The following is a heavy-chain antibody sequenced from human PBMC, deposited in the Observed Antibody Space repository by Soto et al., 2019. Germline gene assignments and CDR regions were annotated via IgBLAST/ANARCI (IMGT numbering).Heavy chain of an antibody. V-gene: IGHV1-18*04. CDR1: GYTFTTFG. D-gene: IGHD2-21*02. J-gene: IGHJ4*02. Sequence: QVQLVQSRGEVKKPGASVKVSCKASGYTFTTFGITWVRQVPGQGLEWLGWISTSTGNTNYAQNLQGRVTLTTDTSTRTAYMELRSLTSDDTAVYYCARSPRVIVTAKGTMDFWGQGTLITVSS. CDR2: ISTSTGNT. CDR3: ARSPRVIVTAKGTMDF.